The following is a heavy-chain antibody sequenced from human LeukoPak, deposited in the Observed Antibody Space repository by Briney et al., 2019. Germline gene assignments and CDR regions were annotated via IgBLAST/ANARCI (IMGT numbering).Heavy chain of an antibody. CDR2: ISWNSGSI. J-gene: IGHJ4*02. CDR1: GFTFDDYA. CDR3: AKGRWNRCLYYFDY. Sequence: GGSLRLSCAASGFTFDDYAMNWVRQAPGKGLEWVSGISWNSGSIGYADSVKGRFTISRDNAKNSLYLQMNSLRAEDTALYYCAKGRWNRCLYYFDYWGQGTLVTVSS. V-gene: IGHV3-9*01. D-gene: IGHD4-23*01.